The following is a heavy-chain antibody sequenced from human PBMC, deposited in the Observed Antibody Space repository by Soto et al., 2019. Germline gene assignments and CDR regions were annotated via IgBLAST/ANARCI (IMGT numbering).Heavy chain of an antibody. J-gene: IGHJ4*02. CDR1: GGSFTGHF. D-gene: IGHD7-27*01. CDR2: VSHSGNT. CDR3: ARAKFESTGWHQFDI. Sequence: KPSETLSLACTVCGGSFTGHFCGWVRQPPGKGLEWIGEVSHSGNTKYYPSLRSRVTLSVDSSKNQISLALTSVTAADTAVYYCARAKFESTGWHQFDIWGQGTLVTVSS. V-gene: IGHV4-34*01.